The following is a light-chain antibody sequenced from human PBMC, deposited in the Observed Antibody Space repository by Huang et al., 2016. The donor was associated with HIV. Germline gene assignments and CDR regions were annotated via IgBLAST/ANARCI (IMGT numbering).Light chain of an antibody. Sequence: EVVLTHSPATLSLSPGERGTLYCRASQNVSNYLAWYQQRLGQPPRLLIYDSSHRATGTPARFSGGGSGTDFSLTISSLEPEDFAVYYCQQRGFWPLTFGSGTKVDMK. V-gene: IGKV3-11*01. CDR1: QNVSNY. CDR3: QQRGFWPLT. J-gene: IGKJ4*01. CDR2: DSS.